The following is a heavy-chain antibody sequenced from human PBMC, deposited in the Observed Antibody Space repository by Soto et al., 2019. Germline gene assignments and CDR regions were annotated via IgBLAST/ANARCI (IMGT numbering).Heavy chain of an antibody. Sequence: GGSLRLSCAASGFTFSSYGMHWVRQAPGKGLEWVAVIWYDGSNKYYADSVKGRFTISRDDSKNTLYLQMNSLRAEDTAVYYCARVSYDSSGYCLDYWGQGTLVTVSS. J-gene: IGHJ4*02. CDR2: IWYDGSNK. CDR1: GFTFSSYG. D-gene: IGHD3-22*01. CDR3: ARVSYDSSGYCLDY. V-gene: IGHV3-33*01.